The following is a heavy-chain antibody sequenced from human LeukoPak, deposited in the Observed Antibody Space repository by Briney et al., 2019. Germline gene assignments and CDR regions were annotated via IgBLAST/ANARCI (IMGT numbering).Heavy chain of an antibody. CDR3: AKDWIWFGEPFDY. D-gene: IGHD3-10*01. Sequence: GGSLRLSCAASGFTFSSYGMHWVRQAPGKGLEWVAVISYDGSNKYYADSVKGRFTISGDNSKNTLYLQMNSLRAEDTAVYYCAKDWIWFGEPFDYWGQGTLVTVSS. V-gene: IGHV3-30*18. J-gene: IGHJ4*02. CDR1: GFTFSSYG. CDR2: ISYDGSNK.